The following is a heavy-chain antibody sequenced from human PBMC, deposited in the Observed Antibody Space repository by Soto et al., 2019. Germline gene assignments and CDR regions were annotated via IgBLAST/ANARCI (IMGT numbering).Heavy chain of an antibody. CDR1: GFPFSNYA. CDR2: ISRSGGSP. J-gene: IGHJ4*02. D-gene: IGHD3-9*01. V-gene: IGHV3-23*01. CDR3: ARRLDYDILTGTIDY. Sequence: EVQLLESGGGLVQPGGSLRLSCSASGFPFSNYAMSWVRQAPGKGLEWVSAISRSGGSPYYADSVRGRFTVSRDNSKHTRYLQMNSLRAEDTAVYYCARRLDYDILTGTIDYWGQGTLVTVSS.